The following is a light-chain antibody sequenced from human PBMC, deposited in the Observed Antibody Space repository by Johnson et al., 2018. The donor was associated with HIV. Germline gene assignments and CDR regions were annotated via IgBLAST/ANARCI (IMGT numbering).Light chain of an antibody. J-gene: IGLJ1*01. CDR1: SSNIGNNY. CDR3: GAWDNSLSGTSYC. V-gene: IGLV1-51*02. CDR2: ENN. Sequence: QSVLTQPPSVSAAPGQKVTISCSGSSSNIGNNYVSWYQQLPGTAPKLLIYENNKRPSGIPDRFSGSKSGTSATLGITGLQTGDEADYYCGAWDNSLSGTSYCFGTGTKVPVL.